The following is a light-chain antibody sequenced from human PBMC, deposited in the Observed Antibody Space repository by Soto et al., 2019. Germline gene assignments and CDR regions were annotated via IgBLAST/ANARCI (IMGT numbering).Light chain of an antibody. CDR2: YAS. V-gene: IGKV3-15*01. CDR3: QHYNNWLLIT. CDR1: QSVRNN. J-gene: IGKJ5*01. Sequence: EILMTQSPATLSASPGERDTLSCRASQSVRNNIAWYQQKPGQAPSLLIFYASTRATGIPARFSGSGSGTELTLTITTLQSEDFALNYCQHYNNWLLITFGKGTRMEIK.